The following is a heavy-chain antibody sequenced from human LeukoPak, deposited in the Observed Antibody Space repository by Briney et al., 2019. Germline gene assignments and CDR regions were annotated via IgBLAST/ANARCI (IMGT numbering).Heavy chain of an antibody. CDR3: ARVGFDY. Sequence: GGALRLSCAAPGFTFSSYALRWGRQAPGKGLEWVSAISGSGGSTYYADSVKGRFTISRDNAKNSLYLQMNSLRAEDTAVYYCARVGFDYWGQGTLVTVSS. V-gene: IGHV3-23*01. J-gene: IGHJ4*02. CDR2: ISGSGGST. CDR1: GFTFSSYA.